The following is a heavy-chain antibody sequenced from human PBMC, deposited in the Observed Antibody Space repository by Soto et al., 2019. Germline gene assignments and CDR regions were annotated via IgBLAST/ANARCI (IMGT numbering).Heavy chain of an antibody. CDR1: GFTFSSYG. CDR2: IWYDGSNK. V-gene: IGHV3-33*01. J-gene: IGHJ6*02. Sequence: QVQLVESGGGVVQPGRSLRLSCAASGFTFSSYGMHWVRQAPGKGLEWVAVIWYDGSNKYYADSVKGRFTISRDNSKNTLYLQMNSLRAEDTAVYYCARGGYDILTGYGMDVWGQWTTVTVSS. D-gene: IGHD3-9*01. CDR3: ARGGYDILTGYGMDV.